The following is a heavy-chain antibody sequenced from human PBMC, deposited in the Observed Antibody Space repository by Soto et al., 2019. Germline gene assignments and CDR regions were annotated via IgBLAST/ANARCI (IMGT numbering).Heavy chain of an antibody. V-gene: IGHV4-59*08. CDR3: ARLLGIRHAFDI. Sequence: SETLSLTCTVSGGSISSYYWSWIRQPPGKGLEWIGYIYYSGSTNYNPSLKSRVTISVDTSKNQFSLKLSSVTAADTAVYYCARLLGIRHAFDIWGQGTMVTVSS. J-gene: IGHJ3*02. CDR1: GGSISSYY. D-gene: IGHD7-27*01. CDR2: IYYSGST.